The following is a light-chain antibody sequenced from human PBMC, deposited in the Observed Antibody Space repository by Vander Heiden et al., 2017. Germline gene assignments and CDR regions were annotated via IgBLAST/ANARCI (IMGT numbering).Light chain of an antibody. CDR2: VGS. J-gene: IGKJ3*01. CDR3: MQALPTRRFT. Sequence: DIVMTQSPLSLPVTPGEPASISCRSSQSLLHSNGYNYLDWYLQKPGQSPQLQIYVGSNRAPGVPDRFSGSGSGTDFTLKISRVEAEDVGVYYCMQALPTRRFTFAPGTKVDIK. V-gene: IGKV2-28*01. CDR1: QSLLHSNGYNY.